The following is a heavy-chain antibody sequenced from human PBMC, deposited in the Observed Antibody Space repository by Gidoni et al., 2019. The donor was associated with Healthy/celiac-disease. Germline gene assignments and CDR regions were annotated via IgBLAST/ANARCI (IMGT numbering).Heavy chain of an antibody. V-gene: IGHV3-15*01. CDR2: IKSKTDGGTT. CDR3: TTDHGGSHYYYYYGMDV. CDR1: GFTFSNAW. D-gene: IGHD2-15*01. Sequence: EVQLVESGGGLVKPGGSLRLSCAASGFTFSNAWMSWVRQAPGKGLEWVGRIKSKTDGGTTDYAAPVKGRFTISRDDSKNTLYLQMNSLKTEDTAVYYCTTDHGGSHYYYYYGMDVWGQGTTVTVSS. J-gene: IGHJ6*02.